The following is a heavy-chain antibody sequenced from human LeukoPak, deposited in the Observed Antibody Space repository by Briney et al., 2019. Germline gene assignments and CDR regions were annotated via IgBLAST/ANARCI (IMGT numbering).Heavy chain of an antibody. CDR2: ISSSSSYI. CDR3: ARVGILGYDSSGYYYVDY. Sequence: PGGSLRLSCAASGFTFSNYDMHWVRQAPGKGLEWVSSISSSSSYIYYADSVKGRFTISRDNAKNSLDLQMNSLRAEDTAVYYCARVGILGYDSSGYYYVDYWGQGTLVTVSS. V-gene: IGHV3-21*01. D-gene: IGHD3-22*01. CDR1: GFTFSNYD. J-gene: IGHJ4*02.